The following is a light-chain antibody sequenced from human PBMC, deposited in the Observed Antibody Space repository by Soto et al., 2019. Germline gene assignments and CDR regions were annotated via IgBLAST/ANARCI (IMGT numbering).Light chain of an antibody. CDR3: QQYYSSSLT. Sequence: DIVITQSPYSLAVSLGDRASIKCRSSQSILKSSNKKNSLAWYQQKPGQPPRLLIYWASTRDSGVPDRFSGSGSGTDFTLTITRLQAEDVAVYYCQQYYSSSLTFGGGTKVDIK. V-gene: IGKV4-1*01. CDR1: QSILKSSNKKNS. CDR2: WAS. J-gene: IGKJ4*01.